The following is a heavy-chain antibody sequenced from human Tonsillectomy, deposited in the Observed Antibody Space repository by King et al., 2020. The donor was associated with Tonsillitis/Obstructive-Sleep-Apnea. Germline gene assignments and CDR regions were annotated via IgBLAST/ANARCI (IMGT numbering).Heavy chain of an antibody. D-gene: IGHD2-2*01. CDR3: ARDLGYCSSTSCYSDWFDP. Sequence: VQLVESGGGLVKPGGSLRLSCAASGFTFSDYYMSWIRQAPGRGLEWVSYISSSSRYTNYADSVKGRFTISRDNAKNSLYLQMNSLRAEDTAVYYCARDLGYCSSTSCYSDWFDPWGQGTLVTVSS. CDR2: ISSSSRYT. V-gene: IGHV3-11*05. J-gene: IGHJ5*02. CDR1: GFTFSDYY.